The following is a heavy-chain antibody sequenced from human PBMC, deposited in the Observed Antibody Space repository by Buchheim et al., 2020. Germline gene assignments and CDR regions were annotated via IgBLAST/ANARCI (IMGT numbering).Heavy chain of an antibody. D-gene: IGHD2-15*01. V-gene: IGHV3-23*01. CDR3: AKDHRSSGTCYSDY. Sequence: EVQLLESGGGLVQPGGSLRLSCAASGFPFSNYALSWVRQAPGKGLEWVSFITGSGGSTYFADSVKGRFTISRDNAKNTLFLQMNSLKAEDTAVYYCAKDHRSSGTCYSDYWGQGTL. J-gene: IGHJ4*02. CDR2: ITGSGGST. CDR1: GFPFSNYA.